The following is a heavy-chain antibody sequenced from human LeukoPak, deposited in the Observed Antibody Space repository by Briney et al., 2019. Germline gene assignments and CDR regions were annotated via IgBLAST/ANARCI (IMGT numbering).Heavy chain of an antibody. CDR3: AMDGDTAMVGNY. CDR1: GFTFSSYS. Sequence: GGSLRLSCAASGFTFSSYSMDWVRQAPGKGLEWVSSISSSSSYIYYADSVKGRFTISRDNAKNSLYLQMNSLRAEDTAAYYCAMDGDTAMVGNYWGQGTLVTVSS. J-gene: IGHJ4*02. CDR2: ISSSSSYI. V-gene: IGHV3-21*01. D-gene: IGHD5-18*01.